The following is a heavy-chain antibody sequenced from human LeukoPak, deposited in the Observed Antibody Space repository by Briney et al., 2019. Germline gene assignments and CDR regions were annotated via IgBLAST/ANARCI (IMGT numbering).Heavy chain of an antibody. CDR1: GFTFTSFA. CDR2: IVVGSGNT. V-gene: IGHV1-58*01. CDR3: AAVADYYDSSGYVDY. D-gene: IGHD3-22*01. Sequence: GASVKVSCKASGFTFTSFAVQWVRQARGQRLEWIGWIVVGSGNTNYAQKFQERVTITRDMSTSTAYMELSSLRSEDTAVYYCAAVADYYDSSGYVDYWGQGTLVTVSS. J-gene: IGHJ4*02.